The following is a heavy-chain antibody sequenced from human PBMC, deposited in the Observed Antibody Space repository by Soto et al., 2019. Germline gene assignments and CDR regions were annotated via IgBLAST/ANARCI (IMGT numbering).Heavy chain of an antibody. V-gene: IGHV2-5*02. Sequence: GSGPTLVNPTQTLTLTCTFSGFSLSTSGVGVGWIRQPPGKALEWLALIYWDDDKRYSPSLKSRLTITKDTSKNQVVLTMTNMDPVGPATYYCVHPYYDFLTGAEYFQHWGRGTLVTVSS. J-gene: IGHJ1*01. CDR1: GFSLSTSGVG. D-gene: IGHD3-9*01. CDR3: VHPYYDFLTGAEYFQH. CDR2: IYWDDDK.